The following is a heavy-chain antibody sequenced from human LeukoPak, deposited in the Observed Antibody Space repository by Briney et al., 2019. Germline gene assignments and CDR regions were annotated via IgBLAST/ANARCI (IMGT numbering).Heavy chain of an antibody. D-gene: IGHD3-3*01. J-gene: IGHJ6*03. CDR2: INPNSGGT. CDR1: GYTFTSYY. CDR3: ARQGSYYDFWSGYNRYYYYYMDV. Sequence: GASVKVSCKASGYTFTSYYMHWVRQAPGQGLEWMGWINPNSGGTNYAQKFQGRVTITRSTSISTAYMELSSLRSEDTAVYYCARQGSYYDFWSGYNRYYYYYMDVWGKGTTVTVSS. V-gene: IGHV1-2*02.